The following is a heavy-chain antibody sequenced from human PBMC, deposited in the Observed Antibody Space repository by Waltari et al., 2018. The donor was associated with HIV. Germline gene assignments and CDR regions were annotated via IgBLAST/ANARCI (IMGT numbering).Heavy chain of an antibody. J-gene: IGHJ4*02. CDR3: AHRLGSRTWYGNFDY. V-gene: IGHV2-5*01. Sequence: QITLKESGPTLEKPPQTLTLPCTFSGFSPSTRGSGVGWIRQPPGKALEWLALLYWNDEERYSPSLKSRLTITKHTSKNQVLLTMTDMDPVDTATYYCAHRLGSRTWYGNFDYWGQGILVSVSS. CDR2: LYWNDEE. D-gene: IGHD6-13*01. CDR1: GFSPSTRGSG.